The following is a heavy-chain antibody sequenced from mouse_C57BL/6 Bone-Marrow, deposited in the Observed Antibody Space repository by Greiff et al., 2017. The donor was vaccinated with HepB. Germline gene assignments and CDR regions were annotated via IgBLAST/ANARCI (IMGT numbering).Heavy chain of an antibody. J-gene: IGHJ2*01. Sequence: EVQRVESGPGLVKPSQSLSLTCSVTGYSITSGYYWNWIRQFPGNKLEWMGYISYDGSNNYNPSLKNRISITRDTSKNQFFLKLNSVTTEDTATYYCATTGTFDYWGQGTTLTVSS. V-gene: IGHV3-6*01. CDR2: ISYDGSN. CDR3: ATTGTFDY. CDR1: GYSITSGYY. D-gene: IGHD4-1*02.